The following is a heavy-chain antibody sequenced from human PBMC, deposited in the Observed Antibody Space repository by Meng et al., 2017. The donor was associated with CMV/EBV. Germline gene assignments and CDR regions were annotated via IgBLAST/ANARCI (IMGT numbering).Heavy chain of an antibody. CDR1: GFTFSSYG. J-gene: IGHJ4*02. V-gene: IGHV3-30*02. CDR3: AKDTNYYGSGSYDY. Sequence: GESLRLSCAASGFTFSSYGMHWVRQAPGKGLEWVAFIRYDGSNKYYADSVKGRFTISRDNSKNTLYLQMNSLRAEDTAVYYCAKDTNYYGSGSYDYWGQGTLVTVSS. CDR2: IRYDGSNK. D-gene: IGHD3-10*01.